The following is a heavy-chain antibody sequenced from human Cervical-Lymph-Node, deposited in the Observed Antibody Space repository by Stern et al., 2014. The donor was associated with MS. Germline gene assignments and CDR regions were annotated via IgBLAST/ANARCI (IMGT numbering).Heavy chain of an antibody. CDR1: GGTFNTYA. CDR2: IIPIFGSA. Sequence: VQLVESGAEVKKPGSSVKVSCKVSGGTFNTYAFTWVRQAPGQGPEWMGGIIPIFGSANYAQKFQGRVTITADESTSTTYMEVSSLRCEDTAVYYCARVTVVEPVAVGYMDVWGQGTTVTVSS. CDR3: ARVTVVEPVAVGYMDV. D-gene: IGHD2-2*01. V-gene: IGHV1-69*01. J-gene: IGHJ6*02.